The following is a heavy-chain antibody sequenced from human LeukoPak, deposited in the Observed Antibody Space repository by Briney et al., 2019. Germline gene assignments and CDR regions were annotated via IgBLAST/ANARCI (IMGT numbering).Heavy chain of an antibody. J-gene: IGHJ4*02. D-gene: IGHD3-22*01. V-gene: IGHV4-38-2*02. Sequence: SETLSLTCTVSGYSISSGYYWGWIRQPPGKGLEWIGSIYHSGSTYYNPSLKSRVTISVDTSKNQFSLKLSSVTAADTAVYYCAREYYDSSGYYYPYYFDYWGQGTLVTVSS. CDR2: IYHSGST. CDR1: GYSISSGYY. CDR3: AREYYDSSGYYYPYYFDY.